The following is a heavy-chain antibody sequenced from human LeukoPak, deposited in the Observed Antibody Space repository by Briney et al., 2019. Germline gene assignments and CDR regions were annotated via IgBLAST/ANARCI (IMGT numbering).Heavy chain of an antibody. J-gene: IGHJ6*04. CDR2: ISYDGSNK. Sequence: GGSLRLSCAASGFTFSSYAMHWVRQAPGKGLEWVAVISYDGSNKYYADSVKGRFTISRDNSKNTLYLQMNSLRAEDTAVYYCARDFRSSWPRGYYGMDVWGKGTTVTVSS. CDR3: ARDFRSSWPRGYYGMDV. CDR1: GFTFSSYA. V-gene: IGHV3-30-3*01. D-gene: IGHD6-13*01.